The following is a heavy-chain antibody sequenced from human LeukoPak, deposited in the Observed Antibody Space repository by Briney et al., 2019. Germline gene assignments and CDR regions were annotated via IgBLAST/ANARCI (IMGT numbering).Heavy chain of an antibody. D-gene: IGHD4-17*01. Sequence: QSGGSLRLSCAASGFTFSSCAMSWVRQAPGKGLEWVSAISGSGGSTYYADSVKGRFTISRDNSKNTLYLQMNSLRAEDTAVYYCAKDPSDYGDYGDFDYWGQGTLVTVSS. CDR1: GFTFSSCA. CDR2: ISGSGGST. V-gene: IGHV3-23*01. CDR3: AKDPSDYGDYGDFDY. J-gene: IGHJ4*02.